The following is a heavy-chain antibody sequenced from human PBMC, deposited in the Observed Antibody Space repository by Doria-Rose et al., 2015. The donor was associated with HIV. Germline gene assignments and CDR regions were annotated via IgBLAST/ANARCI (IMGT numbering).Heavy chain of an antibody. CDR1: GFSFESYA. J-gene: IGHJ6*03. V-gene: IGHV3-9*01. Sequence: VQLVQSGGGLVQPGRSLRLSCVGSGFSFESYAVHRVRLAPGKGLEWVAGISWDSGAKGNADSVAGRFTISRDNAKKSVYLEMRSLRPEDTAFYYCAKAPIIGPKYYFYMDVWGKGTSVTVSS. CDR3: AKAPIIGPKYYFYMDV. D-gene: IGHD3-3*01. CDR2: ISWDSGAK.